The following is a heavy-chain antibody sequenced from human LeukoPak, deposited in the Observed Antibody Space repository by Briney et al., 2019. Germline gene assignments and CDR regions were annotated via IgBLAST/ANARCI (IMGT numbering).Heavy chain of an antibody. Sequence: GGSLRLSCAASGFSFSSYAMSWVRQAPGKGLEWVSAICGRADRTYYAHSVKGRFTISRDNSKNTLYLQMNSLRAEDTAVYYCAKDRGSGWPQFGYWGQGTLVSVCS. D-gene: IGHD6-19*01. CDR1: GFSFSSYA. CDR2: ICGRADRT. V-gene: IGHV3-23*01. J-gene: IGHJ4*02. CDR3: AKDRGSGWPQFGY.